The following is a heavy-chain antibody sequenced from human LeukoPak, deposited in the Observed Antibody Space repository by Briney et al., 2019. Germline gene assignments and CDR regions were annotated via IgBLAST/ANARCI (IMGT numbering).Heavy chain of an antibody. J-gene: IGHJ4*02. Sequence: PSETLSLTCGVSGGSITNTNYWTWVRQPPGKGLEWIGEVNLQGSTNYNPSLMGRVAISVDTSENHISLQLTSVTAADTAVYYCARHLGFWSGYFRGGNFDYWGQGTLVTVSS. CDR1: GGSITNTNY. CDR3: ARHLGFWSGYFRGGNFDY. D-gene: IGHD3-3*01. CDR2: VNLQGST. V-gene: IGHV4-4*02.